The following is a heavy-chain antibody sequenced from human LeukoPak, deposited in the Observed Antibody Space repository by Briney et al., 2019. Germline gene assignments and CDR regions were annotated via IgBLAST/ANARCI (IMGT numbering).Heavy chain of an antibody. V-gene: IGHV3-66*01. Sequence: GGSLRLSCAASGFSVSSNYMSWVRQAPGKGLEWVSVLYSSGYSKYADSAKGRFSISRDTSENTLSLQMNSLRAEDSAVYYCAAKGNGYTGTYVFAHWGRGTLVTVSS. CDR1: GFSVSSNY. CDR2: LYSSGYS. CDR3: AAKGNGYTGTYVFAH. D-gene: IGHD5-12*01. J-gene: IGHJ4*02.